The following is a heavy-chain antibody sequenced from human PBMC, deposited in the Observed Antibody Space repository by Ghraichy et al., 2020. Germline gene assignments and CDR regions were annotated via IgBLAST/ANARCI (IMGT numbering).Heavy chain of an antibody. Sequence: SETLSLTCTVSGGSISSSSYYWGWIRQPPGKGLEWMGSIYYSGSTYYNPSLKSRVTISVDTSKNQFSLKLSSVTAADTAVYYCARHGRGGVVVVAATAPYYYYYMDVCGKGTTVTVSS. CDR2: IYYSGST. CDR3: ARHGRGGVVVVAATAPYYYYYMDV. J-gene: IGHJ6*03. V-gene: IGHV4-39*01. CDR1: GGSISSSSYY. D-gene: IGHD2-15*01.